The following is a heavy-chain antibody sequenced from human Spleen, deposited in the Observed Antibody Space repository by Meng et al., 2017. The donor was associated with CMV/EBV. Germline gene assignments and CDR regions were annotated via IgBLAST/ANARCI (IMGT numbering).Heavy chain of an antibody. CDR2: IYHSGNT. CDR3: ASHRGDCSSTSCHPAWFDP. D-gene: IGHD2-2*01. J-gene: IGHJ5*02. Sequence: SETLSLTCAVYGGSFSGYYWSWIRQPPGKGLERIGYIYHSGNTNYNPSLKSRVTISVDTSKNQFSLKLSSVTAADTAVYYCASHRGDCSSTSCHPAWFDPWGQGTLVTVSS. V-gene: IGHV4-59*01. CDR1: GGSFSGYY.